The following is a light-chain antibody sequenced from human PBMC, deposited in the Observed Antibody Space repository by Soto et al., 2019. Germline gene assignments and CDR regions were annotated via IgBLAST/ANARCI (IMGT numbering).Light chain of an antibody. CDR2: SAS. CDR1: QSIASR. Sequence: DIQMTQYPYSLSASVGDRVTISCRSSQSIASRLNWYQQKPGKAPKLLIYSASTLQSGVPSRFSGSGSGTEFTLTISSLQPEDFATYYCQQLNSYPITFGQGTRLEIK. J-gene: IGKJ5*01. CDR3: QQLNSYPIT. V-gene: IGKV1-9*01.